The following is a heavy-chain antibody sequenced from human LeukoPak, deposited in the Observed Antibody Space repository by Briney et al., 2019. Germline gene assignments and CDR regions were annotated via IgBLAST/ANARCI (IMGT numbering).Heavy chain of an antibody. Sequence: PSETLSLTCALYGGSFSDFYWIGIPQPPGKGLEWIWEINHTESTSYVPSLKSRVNISVVTSKNNFYLKMASVTAAETGVYYGARVGDTAMAPSAWWGEGTVVSVSS. J-gene: IGHJ4*02. CDR1: GGSFSDFY. V-gene: IGHV4-34*01. CDR2: INHTEST. CDR3: ARVGDTAMAPSAW. D-gene: IGHD5-18*01.